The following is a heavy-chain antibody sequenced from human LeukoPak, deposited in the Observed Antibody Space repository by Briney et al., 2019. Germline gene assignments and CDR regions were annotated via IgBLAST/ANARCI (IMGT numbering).Heavy chain of an antibody. D-gene: IGHD3-10*02. CDR1: GGSIRSFY. CDR3: ARGRNDNVVMFADF. CDR2: ISYSGST. V-gene: IGHV4-59*01. J-gene: IGHJ4*02. Sequence: PSETLSLTCTVSGGSIRSFYWSWIRQAPGRGLEWIGFISYSGSTTYSPSLKSRVAISVETSRSQFSLRLSSMTAAATALYYCARGRNDNVVMFADFWAQGTLVSVSS.